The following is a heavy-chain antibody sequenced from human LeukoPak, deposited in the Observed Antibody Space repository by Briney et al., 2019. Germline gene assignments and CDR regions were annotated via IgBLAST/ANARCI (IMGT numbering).Heavy chain of an antibody. CDR3: AKAGRATYYYDSSGYYYFDY. J-gene: IGHJ4*02. Sequence: PGGSLRLSCAASGFTFSSYAMSWVRQAPGKGLEWVSAISGSGGSTYYADSVKGRFTISRDNSKNTLYLQMNSLRAEDTAVYCCAKAGRATYYYDSSGYYYFDYWGQGTLVTVSS. CDR1: GFTFSSYA. CDR2: ISGSGGST. D-gene: IGHD3-22*01. V-gene: IGHV3-23*01.